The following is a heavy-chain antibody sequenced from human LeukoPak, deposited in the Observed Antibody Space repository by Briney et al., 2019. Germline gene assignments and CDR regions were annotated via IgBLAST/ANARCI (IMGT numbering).Heavy chain of an antibody. CDR3: ARKRITMIVVVIHPFDY. D-gene: IGHD3-22*01. J-gene: IGHJ4*02. CDR1: GGSFSGYY. Sequence: SETLSLTCAVYGGSFSGYYWSWIRQPPGKGLEWIGEINHSGSTNYNPSPKSRVTISVDTSKNQFSLKLSSVTAADTAVYYCARKRITMIVVVIHPFDYWGQGTLVTVSS. V-gene: IGHV4-34*01. CDR2: INHSGST.